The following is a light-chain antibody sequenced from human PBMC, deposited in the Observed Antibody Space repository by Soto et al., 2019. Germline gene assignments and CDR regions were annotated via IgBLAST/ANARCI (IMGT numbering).Light chain of an antibody. CDR2: SAS. J-gene: IGKJ1*01. Sequence: DIVMTQSPDSLAVSLGERATINCKSSQNILYNSNTKNYLAWYQQKPGQPPNLLIYSASTRESGVPDRFSGNGFGTDFTLNISSLQAAELPVDYCQHYYGRPPTFGHGTKVEIK. CDR3: QHYYGRPPT. V-gene: IGKV4-1*01. CDR1: QNILYNSNTKNY.